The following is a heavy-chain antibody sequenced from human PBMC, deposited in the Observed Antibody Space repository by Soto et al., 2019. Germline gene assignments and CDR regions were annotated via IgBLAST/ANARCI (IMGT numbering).Heavy chain of an antibody. D-gene: IGHD2-2*01. J-gene: IGHJ5*02. CDR3: ARLFCSSTSCYGDITGWFAP. CDR2: IYHSGST. Sequence: PSETLSLTCAVSSGSISSSNWWSWVRQPPGKGLEWIGEIYHSGSTNYNPSLKSRVTISVDKSKNQFSLKLSSVTAADTAVYYCARLFCSSTSCYGDITGWFAPWGKGTLVPVSS. V-gene: IGHV4-4*02. CDR1: SGSISSSNW.